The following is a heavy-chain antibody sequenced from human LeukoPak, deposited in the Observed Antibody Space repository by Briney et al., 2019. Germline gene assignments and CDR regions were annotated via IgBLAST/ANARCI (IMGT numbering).Heavy chain of an antibody. V-gene: IGHV1-46*01. CDR1: GYTFTSYY. CDR2: INTNDGGT. J-gene: IGHJ4*02. Sequence: GASVKVSCKASGYTFTSYYMHWVRQAPGQGLAWMGRINTNDGGTNYAQKFQGRVTMTRGMSTSTVYMELSSLRSEDTAVYYCAREGYGSGTYLDYWGQGTLVTVSS. D-gene: IGHD3-10*01. CDR3: AREGYGSGTYLDY.